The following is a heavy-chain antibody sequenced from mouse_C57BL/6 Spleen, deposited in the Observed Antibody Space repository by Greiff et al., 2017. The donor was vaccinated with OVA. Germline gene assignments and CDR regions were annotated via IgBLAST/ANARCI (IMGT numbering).Heavy chain of an antibody. J-gene: IGHJ4*01. V-gene: IGHV5-17*01. Sequence: EVKLVESGGGLVKPGGSLKLSCAASGFTFSDYGMHWVRQAPEKGLEWVAYISSGSSTIYYADTVKGRFTISRDNAKTTLFLQMTSLRSEDTAMYYCARRWDYYAMDYWGQGTSVTVSS. CDR2: ISSGSSTI. CDR3: ARRWDYYAMDY. D-gene: IGHD4-1*01. CDR1: GFTFSDYG.